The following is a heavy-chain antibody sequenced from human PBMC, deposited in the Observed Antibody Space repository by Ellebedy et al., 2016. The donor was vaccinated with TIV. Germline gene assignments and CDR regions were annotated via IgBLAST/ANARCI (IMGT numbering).Heavy chain of an antibody. CDR1: GGTFSSYA. V-gene: IGHV1-69*13. D-gene: IGHD2-2*02. CDR2: IIPIFGTA. J-gene: IGHJ6*02. Sequence: SVKVSCXASGGTFSSYAISWVRQAPGQGLEWMGGIIPIFGTANYAQKFQGRVTITADESTSTAYMELSSLRSEDTAVYYCAKGGPDIVVVPAAIGYGMDVWGQGTTVTVSS. CDR3: AKGGPDIVVVPAAIGYGMDV.